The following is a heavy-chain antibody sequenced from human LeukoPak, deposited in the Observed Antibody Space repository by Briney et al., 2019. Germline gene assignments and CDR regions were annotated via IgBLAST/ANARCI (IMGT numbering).Heavy chain of an antibody. CDR1: GGSISSYY. D-gene: IGHD6-13*01. J-gene: IGHJ6*03. CDR2: IYYSGST. V-gene: IGHV4-59*01. Sequence: SETLSLTCTVSGGSISSYYWSWIRQPPGKGLEWIGYIYYSGSTNYNPSLKSRVTISVDTSKNQFSLKLSSVTAADTAVYYCAGSWYDYYYYMDVWGKGTTVTISS. CDR3: AGSWYDYYYYMDV.